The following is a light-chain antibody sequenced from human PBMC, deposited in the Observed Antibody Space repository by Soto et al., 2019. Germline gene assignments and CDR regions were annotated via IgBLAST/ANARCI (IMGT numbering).Light chain of an antibody. Sequence: DIQMTQSPSSLSASVGDRVTFTCRASQGISNFLAWYQQKPGKVPKLLIYAATTLQSGVPSRFSASGSGTDFSLANSSLQPEDVATYYCQKYYSAPYTFGQGTKLEI. J-gene: IGKJ2*01. V-gene: IGKV1-27*01. CDR3: QKYYSAPYT. CDR2: AAT. CDR1: QGISNF.